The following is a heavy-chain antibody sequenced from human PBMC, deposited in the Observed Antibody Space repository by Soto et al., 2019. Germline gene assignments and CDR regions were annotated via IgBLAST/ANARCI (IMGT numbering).Heavy chain of an antibody. D-gene: IGHD4-4*01. V-gene: IGHV6-1*01. CDR3: ARDPPDFHSAFDS. CDR1: GDSVSNSRAA. CDR2: TYYRSQWIN. J-gene: IGHJ4*02. Sequence: LSQTLSLTCAISGDSVSNSRAAWNWIRQSPSRGLEWLGRTYYRSQWINDYAASVKSRITINSDASKNQFSLQLNSVTPEDTAIYYCARDPPDFHSAFDSWGQGTLVTVSS.